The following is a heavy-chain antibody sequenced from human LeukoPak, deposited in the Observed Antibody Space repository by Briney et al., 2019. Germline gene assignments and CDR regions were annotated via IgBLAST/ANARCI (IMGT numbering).Heavy chain of an antibody. Sequence: GGSLRLSCAASGFTFSTSWMHWVRRAPGKGLVWVSRINGGAATISYAESVKGRFTISRDNAKNTLYLQMNDLRAEDTALYYCAKGTNNGRPNSFFPHGMDVWGQGTTVTVSS. J-gene: IGHJ6*02. D-gene: IGHD2-8*01. CDR2: INGGAATI. CDR3: AKGTNNGRPNSFFPHGMDV. V-gene: IGHV3-74*01. CDR1: GFTFSTSW.